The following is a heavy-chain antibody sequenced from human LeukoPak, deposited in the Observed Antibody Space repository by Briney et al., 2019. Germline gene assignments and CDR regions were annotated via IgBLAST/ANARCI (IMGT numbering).Heavy chain of an antibody. CDR1: GYTFTSSN. Sequence: GASVRVSCKVSGYTFTSSNINWVRQAPGQGLEWMGWMNPSSGNTAYAQRFQGRVTMTRDTSTNTAFLQLTSLRSEDTAVYYCARGLDVERSSDWSWGPKKFYYNVMDVWGQGTTVTVYS. D-gene: IGHD3-9*01. J-gene: IGHJ6*02. CDR3: ARGLDVERSSDWSWGPKKFYYNVMDV. V-gene: IGHV1-8*01. CDR2: MNPSSGNT.